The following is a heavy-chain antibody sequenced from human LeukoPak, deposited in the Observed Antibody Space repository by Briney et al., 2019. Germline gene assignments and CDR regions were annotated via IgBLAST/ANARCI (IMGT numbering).Heavy chain of an antibody. V-gene: IGHV3-23*01. CDR2: ISGSGGST. D-gene: IGHD2-15*01. Sequence: GSLRLSCAASGFTFSTYAMSWVRQAPGKGLEWVSAISGSGGSTDYADSVKGRFTISRDNSKNTLYLQMNSLRAEDTAVYYCAKALNVVVVSSAPTNSPFDYWGQGTLVTVSS. J-gene: IGHJ4*02. CDR3: AKALNVVVVSSAPTNSPFDY. CDR1: GFTFSTYA.